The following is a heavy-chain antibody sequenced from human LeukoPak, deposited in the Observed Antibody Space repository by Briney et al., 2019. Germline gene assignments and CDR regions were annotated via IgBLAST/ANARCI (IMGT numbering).Heavy chain of an antibody. Sequence: GESLKISCKGSGYSFTSYWIGWVRQMPGKGLEWMGIIYPGDSDTRYSPSFQGQVTISADKSISTAYLQWSSLKASDTAMYYCARHRLLSPGSYYSSKRYDAPINWFDPWGQGTLVTVSS. CDR3: ARHRLLSPGSYYSSKRYDAPINWFDP. CDR2: IYPGDSDT. V-gene: IGHV5-51*01. D-gene: IGHD3-10*02. J-gene: IGHJ5*02. CDR1: GYSFTSYW.